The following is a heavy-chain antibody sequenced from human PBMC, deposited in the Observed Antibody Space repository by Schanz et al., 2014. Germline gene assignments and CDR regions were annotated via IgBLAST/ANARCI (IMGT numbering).Heavy chain of an antibody. J-gene: IGHJ4*02. CDR1: GFTFSSYA. CDR3: VSQTGSPNY. D-gene: IGHD6-13*01. CDR2: ISGSGAST. V-gene: IGHV3-23*01. Sequence: EVQLLESGGGLVQPGGSLRLSCAASGFTFSSYAMTWVRQAPGKGLEWVSGISGSGASTYYADSVKGRFTISRDNSNKTVDLQMNSLRAEDTAGYFCVSQTGSPNYWGQGTLVTVSS.